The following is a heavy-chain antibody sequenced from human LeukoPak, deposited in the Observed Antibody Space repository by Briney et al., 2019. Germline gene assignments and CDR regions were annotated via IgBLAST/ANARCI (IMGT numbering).Heavy chain of an antibody. V-gene: IGHV3-30*02. D-gene: IGHD3-16*01. CDR1: GFTFSSFG. J-gene: IGHJ4*02. CDR3: AKDKIWGEDYFDY. CDR2: ISYDGSIK. Sequence: PGGSLRLSCAASGFTFSSFGMHWVRQAPGKGLEWVAFISYDGSIKYSADSVKGRFTISRDNSKNTLYLQMNSLRAEDTAVYYCAKDKIWGEDYFDYWGQGTLVTVSS.